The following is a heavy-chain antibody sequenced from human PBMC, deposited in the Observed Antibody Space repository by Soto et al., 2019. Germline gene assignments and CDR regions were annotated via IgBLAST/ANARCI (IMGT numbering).Heavy chain of an antibody. Sequence: QVQLVQSGAEVKKPGASVKVSCKASGYTFTSYGISWVRQAPGQGLEWMGWISAYSGNTSYAQKLQGRVTMTTNTHKSQAYMALSSLTSDDTAEYYCASAGPQAYYYDCSAYYHDPGVDYWGRGTLVTVSS. CDR1: GYTFTSYG. D-gene: IGHD3-22*01. J-gene: IGHJ4*02. CDR2: ISAYSGNT. CDR3: ASAGPQAYYYDCSAYYHDPGVDY. V-gene: IGHV1-18*01.